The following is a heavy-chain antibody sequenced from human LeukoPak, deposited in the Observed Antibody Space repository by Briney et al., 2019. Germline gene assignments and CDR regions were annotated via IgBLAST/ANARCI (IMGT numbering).Heavy chain of an antibody. J-gene: IGHJ6*02. D-gene: IGHD6-6*01. CDR1: GYTFTSYD. CDR3: ARGSVHYYYYGMDV. CDR2: MNPNSGNT. Sequence: GASVKVSCKASGYTFTSYDINWVRQATGQGLEWMGWMNPNSGNTGYAQKFQGRVTMTRNTSISTAYMELSSLRSEDTAVYYCARGSVHYYYYGMDVWGQGTTVTVSS. V-gene: IGHV1-8*01.